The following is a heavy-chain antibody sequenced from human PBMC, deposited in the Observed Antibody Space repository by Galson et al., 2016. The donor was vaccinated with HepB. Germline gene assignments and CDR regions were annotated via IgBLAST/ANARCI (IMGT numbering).Heavy chain of an antibody. D-gene: IGHD3-10*01. CDR3: SRGYGSATRY. J-gene: IGHJ4*02. V-gene: IGHV3-49*03. CDR1: GFIFSHHA. CDR2: ISSKAYGGTT. Sequence: SLRLSCAASGFIFSHHAMSWFRQAPGKGLERVGFISSKAYGGTTEFAASVKDRFTISRDDSKSIAYLQMNSLKIEDTAVYYCSRGYGSATRYWGQGTLVTVSS.